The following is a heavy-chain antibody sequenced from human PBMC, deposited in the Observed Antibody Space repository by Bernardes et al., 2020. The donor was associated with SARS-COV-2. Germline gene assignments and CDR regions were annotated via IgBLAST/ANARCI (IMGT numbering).Heavy chain of an antibody. D-gene: IGHD3-3*01. CDR1: GFSISSSSYY. CDR3: GRHHPGFLEWTNWFDP. J-gene: IGHJ5*02. V-gene: IGHV4-39*01. Sequence: SETLSLTCTVSGFSISSSSYYWGWIRQPPGKGLEWIGSIDYSGSTYYNPSLKSRVTISVDTSKNQFSLKLSSVTAADTAVYYCGRHHPGFLEWTNWFDPWGQGTLVTVSS. CDR2: IDYSGST.